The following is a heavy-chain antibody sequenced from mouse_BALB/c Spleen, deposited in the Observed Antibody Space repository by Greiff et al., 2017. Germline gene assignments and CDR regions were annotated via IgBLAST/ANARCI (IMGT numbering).Heavy chain of an antibody. V-gene: IGHV2-2*01. Sequence: QVQLQQSGPGLVQPSQSLPITCTVSGFSLTSYGVHWVRQSPGKGLEWLGVIWSGGSTDYNAAFISRLSISKDNSKSQVFFKMNSLQTDDTAMYYCARQRIYYGYDDAMDYWGQGTSVTVSS. J-gene: IGHJ4*01. CDR2: IWSGGST. CDR3: ARQRIYYGYDDAMDY. D-gene: IGHD2-2*01. CDR1: GFSLTSYG.